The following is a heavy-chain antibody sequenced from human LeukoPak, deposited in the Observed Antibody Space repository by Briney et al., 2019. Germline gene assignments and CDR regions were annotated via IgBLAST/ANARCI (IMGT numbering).Heavy chain of an antibody. Sequence: SETLSLTCAVYGGSFSGYYWSWIRQPPGKGLEWIGYIYHSGSTYYNPSLKSRVTISVDRSKNQFSLKLSSVTAADTAVYYCASQGDSSTAPFDYWGQGTLVTVSS. J-gene: IGHJ4*02. CDR1: GGSFSGYY. V-gene: IGHV4-34*01. CDR3: ASQGDSSTAPFDY. D-gene: IGHD3-16*01. CDR2: IYHSGST.